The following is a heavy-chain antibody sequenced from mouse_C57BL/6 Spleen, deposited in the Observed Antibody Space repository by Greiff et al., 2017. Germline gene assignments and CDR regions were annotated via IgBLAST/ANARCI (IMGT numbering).Heavy chain of an antibody. CDR1: GYSFTGYY. CDR2: INPSTGGT. CDR3: ARSHYGSSYGYFDV. Sequence: VQLKESGPELVKPGASVKISCKASGYSFTGYYMNWVQQSPEKSLEWIGEINPSTGGTNSNQKFKAKATLTVDKSSSTAYMQLKCLTSEDSAGEYCARSHYGSSYGYFDVWGTGTTVTVSS. J-gene: IGHJ1*03. V-gene: IGHV1-42*01. D-gene: IGHD1-1*01.